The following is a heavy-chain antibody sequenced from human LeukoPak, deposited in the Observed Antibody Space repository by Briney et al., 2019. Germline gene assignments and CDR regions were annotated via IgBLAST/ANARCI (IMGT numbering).Heavy chain of an antibody. CDR3: ATFDYYDSSGYRW. J-gene: IGHJ4*02. CDR1: RYTFTGYY. D-gene: IGHD3-22*01. Sequence: ASVKVSCKASRYTFTGYYMHWVRQAPGQGLEWMGWINPNSGGTNYAQKFQGRVTMTRDTSISTAYMELSRLRSDDTAVYYCATFDYYDSSGYRWWGQGTLVTVSS. V-gene: IGHV1-2*02. CDR2: INPNSGGT.